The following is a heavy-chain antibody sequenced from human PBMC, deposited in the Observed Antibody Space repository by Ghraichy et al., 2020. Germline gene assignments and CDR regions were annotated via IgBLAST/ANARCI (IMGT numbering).Heavy chain of an antibody. CDR3: ASRGASGSHKSFDY. D-gene: IGHD3-10*01. Sequence: GESLNISCAASGFTFNAYGMHWVRQAPGKGLEWMAFIRNDGSNQLYPDSVKGRFTISRDNSKNTLSLQMNSLRVEDTAVYFCASRGASGSHKSFDYWGQGTLVTVSS. V-gene: IGHV3-30*02. J-gene: IGHJ4*02. CDR2: IRNDGSNQ. CDR1: GFTFNAYG.